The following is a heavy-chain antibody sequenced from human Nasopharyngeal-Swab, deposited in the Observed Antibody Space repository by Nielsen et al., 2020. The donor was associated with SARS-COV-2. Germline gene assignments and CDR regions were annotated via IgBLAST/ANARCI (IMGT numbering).Heavy chain of an antibody. Sequence: SVKVSCKASGGTFSSYANSWVRQAPGQGLEWMGGIIPIFGTANYAQKFQGRVTITADESTSTAYMELSSLRSEDTAVYYCSRTYYYDSSGRNAFDIWGQGTMVTVSS. V-gene: IGHV1-69*13. CDR3: SRTYYYDSSGRNAFDI. D-gene: IGHD3-22*01. CDR1: GGTFSSYA. CDR2: IIPIFGTA. J-gene: IGHJ3*02.